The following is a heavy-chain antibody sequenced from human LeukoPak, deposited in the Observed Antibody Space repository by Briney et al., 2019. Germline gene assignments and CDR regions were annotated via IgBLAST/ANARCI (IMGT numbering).Heavy chain of an antibody. CDR3: AKVSRPLEWLLEDYFDY. D-gene: IGHD3-3*01. CDR2: ISGSGGST. CDR1: GFTFSSYA. J-gene: IGHJ4*02. V-gene: IGHV3-23*01. Sequence: PGGSLRLSCAAPGFTFSSYAMSWVRQAPGKGLEWVSAISGSGGSTYYADSVKGRFTISRDNSKNTLYLQMNSLRAEDTAVYYCAKVSRPLEWLLEDYFDYWGQGTLVTVSS.